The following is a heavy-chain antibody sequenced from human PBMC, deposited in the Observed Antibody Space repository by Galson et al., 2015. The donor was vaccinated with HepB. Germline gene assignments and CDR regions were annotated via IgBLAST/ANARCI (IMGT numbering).Heavy chain of an antibody. J-gene: IGHJ4*02. V-gene: IGHV3-48*01. D-gene: IGHD1-1*01. CDR1: GFTFSYYS. CDR2: ISSSGSTM. CDR3: ARENEYHFDY. Sequence: SLRLSCAASGFTFSYYSMNWVRQAPGKGLEWVSYISSSGSTMYYADSVKGRFTASRDNAKNSLDLRMNSLRAEDTAVYFCARENEYHFDYWGQGTLVTVSS.